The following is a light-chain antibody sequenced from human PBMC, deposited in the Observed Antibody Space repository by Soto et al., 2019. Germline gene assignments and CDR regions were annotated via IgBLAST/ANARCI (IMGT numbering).Light chain of an antibody. J-gene: IGLJ1*01. CDR3: SSYVGSDVFV. CDR1: RRDVGGYNY. V-gene: IGLV2-8*01. CDR2: EVT. Sequence: QSVLTQPPSASGSPGQSVRISCTGTRRDVGGYNYVAWYQQHPGKAPKLMIYEVTKRPSGVPDRFSGSKSGYTAFLTVSGLQAEDEADSSCSSYVGSDVFVFGTGTKVTVL.